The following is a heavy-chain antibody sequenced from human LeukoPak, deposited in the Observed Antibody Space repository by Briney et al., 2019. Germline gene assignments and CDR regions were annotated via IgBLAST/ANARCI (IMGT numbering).Heavy chain of an antibody. D-gene: IGHD3-3*01. V-gene: IGHV3-11*04. CDR3: ARRDWVSGAVRAFDI. CDR2: ISNDSVDK. CDR1: GFRFSDYY. Sequence: GGSLRLSCVGSGFRFSDYYMSWIRQAPGKGLEWVSYISNDSVDKYYVDSVRGRFTISRDNAKKSMYLQMSGLRVEDTAAYYCARRDWVSGAVRAFDIWGQRTMVTVSS. J-gene: IGHJ3*02.